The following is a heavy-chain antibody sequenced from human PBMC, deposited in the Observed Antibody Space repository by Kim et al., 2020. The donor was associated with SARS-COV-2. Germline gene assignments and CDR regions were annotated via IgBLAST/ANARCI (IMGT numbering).Heavy chain of an antibody. CDR3: ARVHPSWSERLPGAFDP. J-gene: IGHJ5*02. CDR1: GGTFSSYA. CDR2: IIPIFGTA. V-gene: IGHV1-69*13. Sequence: SVKVSCKASGGTFSSYAISWVRQAPGQGLEWMGGIIPIFGTANYAQKFQGRVTITADESTSTAYMELSSLRSEDTAVYYCARVHPSWSERLPGAFDPWGQGTLVTVSS. D-gene: IGHD3-10*01.